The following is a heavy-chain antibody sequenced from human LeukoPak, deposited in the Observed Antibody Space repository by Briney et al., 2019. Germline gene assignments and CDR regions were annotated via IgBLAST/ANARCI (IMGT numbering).Heavy chain of an antibody. V-gene: IGHV1-18*01. J-gene: IGHJ6*03. Sequence: ASVKVSCKASGYTFTSYGISWVRQAPGQGLEWMGWINTYNTKTNYTQNLQDRVTMTADTSTSTAFMELRSLRSDDTAVYYCARDGNLRYYMDVWGKGTTVTVSS. CDR3: ARDGNLRYYMDV. D-gene: IGHD3-9*01. CDR1: GYTFTSYG. CDR2: INTYNTKT.